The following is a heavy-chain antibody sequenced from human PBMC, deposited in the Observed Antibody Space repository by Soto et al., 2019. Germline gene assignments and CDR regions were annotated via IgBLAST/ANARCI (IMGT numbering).Heavy chain of an antibody. D-gene: IGHD5-18*01. CDR2: ISSSSSYI. CDR3: ARDSGGKRYSYGYLGVVYYYGMDV. CDR1: GFTFSSYS. J-gene: IGHJ6*02. V-gene: IGHV3-21*01. Sequence: GGSLRLSCAASGFTFSSYSMNWVRQAPGKGLEWVSSISSSSSYIYYADSVKGRFTISRDNAKNSLYRQMNSLRAEDTAVYYCARDSGGKRYSYGYLGVVYYYGMDVWGQGTTVTVSS.